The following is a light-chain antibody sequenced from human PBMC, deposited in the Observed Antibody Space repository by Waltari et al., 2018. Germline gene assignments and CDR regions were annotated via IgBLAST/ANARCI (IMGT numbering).Light chain of an antibody. J-gene: IGKJ4*01. V-gene: IGKV1-5*01. Sequence: DIQMTQSPSTLSASVGDRVTITCRASQRIGSLLDWYQQKPGKAPKLLIYDASSLESGVPSRFSGSGSGTEFTLTINSLQPDDFATYSCQQYYSYFTFGGGAKVEIK. CDR3: QQYYSYFT. CDR1: QRIGSL. CDR2: DAS.